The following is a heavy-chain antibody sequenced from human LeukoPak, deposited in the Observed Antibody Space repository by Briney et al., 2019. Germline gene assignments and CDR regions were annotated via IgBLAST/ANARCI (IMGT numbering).Heavy chain of an antibody. Sequence: ASVKVPCKPSGYTFTGDYIHWVRQAPGHGLEWMGWINHNSGGTKYAQKFQGRFTMTSDTSISTTYMELSSLRSDDTAMYYCARGGPKPVMGAADCWGQGTLVTVSS. CDR2: INHNSGGT. D-gene: IGHD1-26*01. CDR1: GYTFTGDY. V-gene: IGHV1-2*02. J-gene: IGHJ4*02. CDR3: ARGGPKPVMGAADC.